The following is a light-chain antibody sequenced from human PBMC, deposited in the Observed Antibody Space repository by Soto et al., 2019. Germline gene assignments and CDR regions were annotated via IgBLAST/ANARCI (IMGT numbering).Light chain of an antibody. CDR3: QHHFNWPPFA. CDR2: HAS. J-gene: IGKJ2*01. CDR1: QSVGTS. Sequence: IVMTQSPATLSVSPGESATLSCRASQSVGTSLAWYQHKPGQAPRLLIYHASTRATAVPVRFSGSGSGTEFTLTISSLQSEDFAVYYCQHHFNWPPFAFGPGTKLEI. V-gene: IGKV3-15*01.